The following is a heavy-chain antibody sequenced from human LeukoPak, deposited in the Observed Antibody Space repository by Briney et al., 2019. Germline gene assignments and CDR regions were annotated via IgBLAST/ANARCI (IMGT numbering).Heavy chain of an antibody. J-gene: IGHJ4*02. CDR1: GGSVSSGSYY. CDR2: FYYSGST. Sequence: SETLSLTCTVSGGSVSSGSYYWNWIRQPPGKGLEWIGYFYYSGSTNYNPSLKSRVTISLDTSKNQFSLKLSSVTAADTAVYYCARSPNSSGWYTYWGKRTLVTVSS. V-gene: IGHV4-61*01. D-gene: IGHD6-19*01. CDR3: ARSPNSSGWYTY.